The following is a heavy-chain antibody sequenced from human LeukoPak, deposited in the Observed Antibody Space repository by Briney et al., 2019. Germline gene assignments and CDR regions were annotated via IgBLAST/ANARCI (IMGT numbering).Heavy chain of an antibody. CDR3: AKSGYNRFDY. CDR2: ISSSSSYI. J-gene: IGHJ4*02. CDR1: GFTFSSYS. V-gene: IGHV3-21*04. Sequence: GGSLRLSCAASGFTFSSYSMNWVRQAPGKGLEWVSSISSSSSYIYYADSAKGRFTISRDNTKNSLCLQMNSLRAEDTAVYYCAKSGYNRFDYWGQGTLVTVSS. D-gene: IGHD5-24*01.